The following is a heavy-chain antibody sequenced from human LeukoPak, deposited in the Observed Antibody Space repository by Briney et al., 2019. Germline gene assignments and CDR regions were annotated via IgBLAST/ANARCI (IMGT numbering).Heavy chain of an antibody. CDR2: INPNSGGT. J-gene: IGHJ4*02. Sequence: GASVKVSCKASGYILTGYYMHWVRQAPGQGLEWMGWINPNSGGTDYAQKFQGRVTMTEDTSTDTAYMELSSLRSEDTAVYYCATVLYDSIDYWGQGTLVTVSS. CDR1: GYILTGYY. CDR3: ATVLYDSIDY. D-gene: IGHD3-22*01. V-gene: IGHV1-2*02.